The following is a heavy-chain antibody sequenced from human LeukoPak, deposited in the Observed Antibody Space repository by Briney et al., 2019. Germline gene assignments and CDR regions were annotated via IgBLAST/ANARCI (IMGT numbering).Heavy chain of an antibody. J-gene: IGHJ5*02. CDR2: IYTSGST. D-gene: IGHD2-15*01. V-gene: IGHV4-61*02. CDR3: ASARVVAAKVPNWFDP. CDR1: GGSISSGSYY. Sequence: ASETLSLTCTVSGGSISSGSYYWSWIRQPAGKGLEWIGRIYTSGSTNYNPSLKSRVTISVDTSKNQFSLKLSSVTAADTAVYYCASARVVAAKVPNWFDPWGQGTLVTVSS.